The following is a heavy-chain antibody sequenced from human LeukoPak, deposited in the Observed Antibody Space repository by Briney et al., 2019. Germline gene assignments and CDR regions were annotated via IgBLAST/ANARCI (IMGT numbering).Heavy chain of an antibody. CDR1: GYTFTSYG. CDR2: MRVYNGDT. J-gene: IGHJ4*02. V-gene: IGHV1-18*04. CDR3: ARYYGDYALDY. D-gene: IGHD4-17*01. Sequence: ASVKVSCKASGYTFTSYGISWVRRAHGQGLEWMGWMRVYNGDTNHAKNFQDRVTMTTDTFTNTAYMELRSLRFDDTAVYYCARYYGDYALDYWGQGTLVTVSS.